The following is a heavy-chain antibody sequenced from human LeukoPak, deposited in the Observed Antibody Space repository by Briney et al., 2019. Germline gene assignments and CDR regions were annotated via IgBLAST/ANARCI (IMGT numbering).Heavy chain of an antibody. CDR1: GFTFTSYS. CDR3: ARHASGFGD. J-gene: IGHJ4*02. D-gene: IGHD3-16*01. Sequence: PGGSLRLSCAASGFTFTSYSINWVRQPPGKGLEWIGSIYYSGSTYYNPSLKSRVTISVDTSKNQFSLKLSSVTAADTAVYYCARHASGFGDWGQGTLVTVSS. V-gene: IGHV4-39*01. CDR2: IYYSGST.